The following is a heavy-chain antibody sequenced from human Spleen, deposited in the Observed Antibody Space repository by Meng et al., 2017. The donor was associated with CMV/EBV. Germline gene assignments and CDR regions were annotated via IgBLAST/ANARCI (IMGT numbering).Heavy chain of an antibody. CDR3: ARIKHCSSTSCYTFDY. Sequence: QGPLPEPGPGPVKPSQTLALTCPVSGGSISSGDYYWSWIRQPPGKGLEWIGYIYYSGSTYYNPSLKSRVTISVDTSKNQFSLKLSSVTAADTAVYYCARIKHCSSTSCYTFDYWGQGTLVTVSS. CDR2: IYYSGST. CDR1: GGSISSGDYY. D-gene: IGHD2-2*02. V-gene: IGHV4-30-4*08. J-gene: IGHJ4*02.